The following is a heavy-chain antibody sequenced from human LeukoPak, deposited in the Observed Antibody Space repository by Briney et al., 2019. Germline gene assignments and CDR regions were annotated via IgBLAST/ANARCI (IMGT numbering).Heavy chain of an antibody. J-gene: IGHJ5*02. V-gene: IGHV4-4*07. CDR1: GGSISSYY. D-gene: IGHD3-10*01. Sequence: PSETLSLTCTVSGGSISSYYWSWIRQPAGKGREWIGRIYTSGSTNYNPSLKSRVTMSVDTSKNQFSLKLSSVTAADTAVYYCAREGFGEPMNNWFDPWGQGTLVTVSS. CDR2: IYTSGST. CDR3: AREGFGEPMNNWFDP.